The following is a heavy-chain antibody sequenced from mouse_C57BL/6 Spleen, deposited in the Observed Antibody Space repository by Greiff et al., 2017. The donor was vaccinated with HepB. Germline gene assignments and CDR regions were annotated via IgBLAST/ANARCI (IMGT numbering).Heavy chain of an antibody. V-gene: IGHV1-55*01. D-gene: IGHD2-4*01. Sequence: QVQLQQPGAELVKPGASVKMSCKASGYTFTSYWITWVKQRPGQGLEWIGDIYPGSGSTNYNEKFKSKATLTVDTSSSTAYKQLSSLTSEDSAVYYCARKGYYDYDDYAMDYWGQGTSVTVSS. J-gene: IGHJ4*01. CDR2: IYPGSGST. CDR3: ARKGYYDYDDYAMDY. CDR1: GYTFTSYW.